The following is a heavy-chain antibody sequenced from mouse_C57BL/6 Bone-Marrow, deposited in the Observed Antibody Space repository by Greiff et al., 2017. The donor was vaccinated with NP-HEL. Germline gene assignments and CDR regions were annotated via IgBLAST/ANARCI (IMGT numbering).Heavy chain of an antibody. Sequence: EVQLQESGAELVRPGSSVKMSCKTSGYTFTSYGINWVKQRPGQGLEWIGYIYIGNGYTEYNEKFKGKATLTSDTSSSTAYMQLSSLTSEDSAIYFCARAPHYYGSSWGFAYWGQGTLVTVSA. D-gene: IGHD1-1*01. V-gene: IGHV1-58*01. CDR1: GYTFTSYG. J-gene: IGHJ3*01. CDR2: IYIGNGYT. CDR3: ARAPHYYGSSWGFAY.